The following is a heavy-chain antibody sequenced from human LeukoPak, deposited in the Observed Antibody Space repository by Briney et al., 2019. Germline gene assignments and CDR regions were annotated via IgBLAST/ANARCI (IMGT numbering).Heavy chain of an antibody. CDR1: GFTFSSYG. V-gene: IGHV3-30*02. D-gene: IGHD5-12*01. CDR3: ANYKRGYSGSSDY. Sequence: GGSLRLSCAASGFTFSSYGMHWVRQAPGKGLEWVAFIRYDGSNRYYADSVKGRFTISRDNSKDTLYLQMNSLRAEDTAVYYCANYKRGYSGSSDYWGQGTLVTVSS. CDR2: IRYDGSNR. J-gene: IGHJ4*02.